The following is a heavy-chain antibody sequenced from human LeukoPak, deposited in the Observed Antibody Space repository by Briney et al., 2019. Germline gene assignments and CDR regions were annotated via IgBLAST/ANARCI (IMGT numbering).Heavy chain of an antibody. CDR3: ARIGSSGYHHFDY. V-gene: IGHV1-2*02. Sequence: ASVKVSCKASGYSFTGYCLHWVRQAPGQGLEWMGWINPNSGGTNYAQKFQGRVTMTRDTSISTAYMELSRLRSDDTAVYYCARIGSSGYHHFDYWGQGTLVTVSS. CDR1: GYSFTGYC. D-gene: IGHD3-22*01. CDR2: INPNSGGT. J-gene: IGHJ4*02.